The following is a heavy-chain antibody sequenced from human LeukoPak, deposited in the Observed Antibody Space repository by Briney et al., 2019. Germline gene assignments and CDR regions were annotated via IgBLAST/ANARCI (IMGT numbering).Heavy chain of an antibody. CDR2: ISYEGSNK. CDR1: GFTFRDYA. CDR3: ARVSADNRHAIGFFFDS. Sequence: GGSLRLSCTASGFTFRDYAMHWVRQAPGKGLEWVALISYEGSNKYYADSVKGRFTISRDNSKNTLYLGVNSLRAEDTAVYYCARVSADNRHAIGFFFDSWGQGTLVTVSS. V-gene: IGHV3-30-3*01. J-gene: IGHJ4*02. D-gene: IGHD1-1*01.